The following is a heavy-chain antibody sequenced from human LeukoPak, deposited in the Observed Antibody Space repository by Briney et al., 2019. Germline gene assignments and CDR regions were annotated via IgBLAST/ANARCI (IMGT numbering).Heavy chain of an antibody. D-gene: IGHD2-15*01. CDR3: ARQDGHYYYYGMDV. J-gene: IGHJ6*02. Sequence: GGSLRHSCAASGFTFSSYSMNWVRQAPGKGLEWVSSISSSSSYIYYADSVKGRFTISRDNAKNSLYLQMNSLRAEDTAVYYCARQDGHYYYYGMDVWGQGTTVTVSS. CDR2: ISSSSSYI. CDR1: GFTFSSYS. V-gene: IGHV3-21*01.